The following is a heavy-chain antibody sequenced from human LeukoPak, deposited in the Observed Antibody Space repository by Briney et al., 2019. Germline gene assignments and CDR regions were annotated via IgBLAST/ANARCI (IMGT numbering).Heavy chain of an antibody. V-gene: IGHV3-23*01. J-gene: IGHJ6*03. CDR1: GFTFGNYA. D-gene: IGHD3-16*01. CDR3: AKDGSWGDYYFYFYIDV. CDR2: ISASGHYT. Sequence: GGSLRLSCEVSGFTFGNYAMSWVRQAPGKGLEWISGISASGHYTYTADSLKGRFTISRDNSKNTLYPQMNSLRAEDTALYYCAKDGSWGDYYFYFYIDVWGKGTTVTVSS.